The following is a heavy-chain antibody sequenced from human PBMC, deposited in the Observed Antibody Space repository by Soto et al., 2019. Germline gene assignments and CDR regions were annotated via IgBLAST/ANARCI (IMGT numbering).Heavy chain of an antibody. V-gene: IGHV3-21*02. CDR3: ARGIASTSLVSFDV. CDR2: ISRTSTNI. D-gene: IGHD1-1*01. CDR1: GFSFSTSI. J-gene: IGHJ3*01. Sequence: EVLLVESGGGLVKPGGSLRLSCVASGFSFSTSIMHWVRHAPGKGLEWIATISRTSTNIYYAGSVKGRFSISRDNPKNALVLQMNSLRAEDMAVYYCARGIASTSLVSFDVWGQGTMVTVS.